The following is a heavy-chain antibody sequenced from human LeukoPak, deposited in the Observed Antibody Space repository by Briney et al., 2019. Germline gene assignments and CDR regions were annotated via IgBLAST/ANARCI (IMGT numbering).Heavy chain of an antibody. CDR2: ISTSSTYI. D-gene: IGHD5-18*01. Sequence: GGSLRLSCAASGFTFYSYNMNWVRQAPGKGLEWVSSISTSSTYIYYADSVKGRFTISRDNAKNSLYLQMNSLRAEDTAVYYCARDDTAMATDYWGQGTLVTVSS. V-gene: IGHV3-21*01. J-gene: IGHJ4*02. CDR1: GFTFYSYN. CDR3: ARDDTAMATDY.